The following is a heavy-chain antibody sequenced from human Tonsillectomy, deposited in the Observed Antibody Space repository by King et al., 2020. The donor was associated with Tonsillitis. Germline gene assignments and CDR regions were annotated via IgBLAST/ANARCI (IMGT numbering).Heavy chain of an antibody. CDR3: ARSTGDSSGYYPNNYYYYMGV. D-gene: IGHD3-22*01. CDR2: IIPIFATT. V-gene: IGHV1-69*01. CDR1: GVTFNNDA. Sequence: QLVQSGAEVKTPGSSVKVSCKASGVTFNNDAISWVRQAPGQGLEWMGGIIPIFATTNYAQQFQGRVTITADESTTTAYMELSSLRSEDTAVYYCARSTGDSSGYYPNNYYYYMGVWGKGTTVTVSS. J-gene: IGHJ6*03.